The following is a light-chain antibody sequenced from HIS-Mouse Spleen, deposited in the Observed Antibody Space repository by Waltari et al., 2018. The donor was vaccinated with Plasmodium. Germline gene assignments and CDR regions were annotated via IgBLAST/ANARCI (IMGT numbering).Light chain of an antibody. CDR3: QQYNNWSFT. V-gene: IGKV3-15*01. Sequence: EIVMTQSQATLSVSPGERATLICRASQSVSSNLAWYQQKPGQAPRLLIYGASTRATGIPARFSGSGSGTEYTLTISSLQSEDFAVYYCQQYNNWSFTFGPGTKVDIK. J-gene: IGKJ3*01. CDR2: GAS. CDR1: QSVSSN.